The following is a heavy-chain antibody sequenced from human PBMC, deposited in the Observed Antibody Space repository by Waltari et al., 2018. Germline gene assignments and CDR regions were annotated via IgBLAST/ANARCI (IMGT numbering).Heavy chain of an antibody. CDR1: GFTFSSYA. CDR3: AKRGGIVVVPAATKGYYFDY. Sequence: EVQLLESGGGLVQPGGSLRLSCAASGFTFSSYAMSWVRQAPGKGLEWASAISGSGGSTYDADSVKGRFTISRDNSKNTLYLQMNSLRAEDTAVYYCAKRGGIVVVPAATKGYYFDYWGQGTLVTVSS. D-gene: IGHD2-2*01. CDR2: ISGSGGST. V-gene: IGHV3-23*01. J-gene: IGHJ4*02.